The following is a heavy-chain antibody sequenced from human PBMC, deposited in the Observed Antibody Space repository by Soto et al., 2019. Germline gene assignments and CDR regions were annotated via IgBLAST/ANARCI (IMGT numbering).Heavy chain of an antibody. V-gene: IGHV3-30*18. Sequence: QVQLVESGGGVVQPGRSLRLSCAASGFTFSSYGMHWVRQAPGKGLEWVAVISYDGSNKYYADSVKGRFTISRDNSKNTLYLQMNSLRAEDTAVYYCAKGKDRRVTRTPYYYYGMDVWGQGTTVTVSS. CDR1: GFTFSSYG. J-gene: IGHJ6*02. CDR2: ISYDGSNK. CDR3: AKGKDRRVTRTPYYYYGMDV. D-gene: IGHD4-17*01.